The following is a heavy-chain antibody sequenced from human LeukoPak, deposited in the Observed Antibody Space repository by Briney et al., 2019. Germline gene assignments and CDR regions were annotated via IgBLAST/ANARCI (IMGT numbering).Heavy chain of an antibody. V-gene: IGHV5-51*01. J-gene: IGHJ4*02. D-gene: IGHD6-19*01. CDR1: GCSSTNYW. CDR3: ARAVAGPYYFDY. Sequence: GESLKISCKGSGCSSTNYWIGRVRQMPGKGMEWMGIIYPGDSDTRYSPSFQGQVTISADKSISTAYLQWSSLKASDTAMYYCARAVAGPYYFDYWGQGTLVTVSS. CDR2: IYPGDSDT.